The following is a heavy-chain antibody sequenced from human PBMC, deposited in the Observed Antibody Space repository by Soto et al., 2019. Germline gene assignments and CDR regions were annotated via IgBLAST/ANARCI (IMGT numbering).Heavy chain of an antibody. D-gene: IGHD4-4*01. Sequence: PGGSLRLSCAASGFTFSSYGMHWVRQAPGKGLEWVAVIWYDGSNKYYADSVKGRFTISRDNSKNTLYLQMNSLRAEDTAVYYCARELAYDYSNYELGYWGQGTLVTVSS. CDR2: IWYDGSNK. CDR1: GFTFSSYG. CDR3: ARELAYDYSNYELGY. V-gene: IGHV3-33*01. J-gene: IGHJ4*02.